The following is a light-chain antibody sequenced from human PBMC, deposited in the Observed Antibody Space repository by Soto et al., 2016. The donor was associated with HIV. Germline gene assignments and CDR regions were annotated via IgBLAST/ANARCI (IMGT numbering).Light chain of an antibody. CDR3: QQYNNVPWT. CDR1: QSVSVW. J-gene: IGKJ1*01. CDR2: KTS. V-gene: IGKV1-5*03. Sequence: DIQMTQFPSTLSASIGDRVTITCWASQSVSVWLAWYQQKPGKAPNLLIFKTSTLEIGVPSRFSGSGSGTDFTLTLSSVQPDDVGTYYCQQYNNVPWTFGQGTKLEMK.